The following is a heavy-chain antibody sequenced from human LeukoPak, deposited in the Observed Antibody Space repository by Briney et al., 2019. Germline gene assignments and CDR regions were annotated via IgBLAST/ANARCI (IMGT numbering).Heavy chain of an antibody. D-gene: IGHD2-15*01. V-gene: IGHV3-30*18. Sequence: GRSLRLSCAASGFTFSSYGMHWVRQAPGKGLEWVAVIPYDGSNKYYADSVKGRFTISRDNSKNTLYLQMNSLRAEDTAVYYCAKDLCSGGSCYPSSGFDYWGQGTLVTVSS. CDR3: AKDLCSGGSCYPSSGFDY. J-gene: IGHJ4*02. CDR2: IPYDGSNK. CDR1: GFTFSSYG.